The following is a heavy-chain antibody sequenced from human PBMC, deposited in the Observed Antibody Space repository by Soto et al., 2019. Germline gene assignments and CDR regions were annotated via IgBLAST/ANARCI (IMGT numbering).Heavy chain of an antibody. CDR3: ARRDGDYNPFDY. D-gene: IGHD4-17*01. J-gene: IGHJ4*02. V-gene: IGHV1-18*01. CDR1: GYTFTSYG. CDR2: ISAYNGNT. Sequence: QVQLVQSGAEVKKPGASVKVSCKASGYTFTSYGISWVRQAPGQGLEWMGWISAYNGNTNYAQKLQGRVTMTTDTSTSRAYMELRSLRSADTAVYFCARRDGDYNPFDYWGQGTLVTVSS.